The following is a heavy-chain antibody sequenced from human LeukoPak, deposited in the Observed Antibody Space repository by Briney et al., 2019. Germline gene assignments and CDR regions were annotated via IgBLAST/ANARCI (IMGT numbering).Heavy chain of an antibody. V-gene: IGHV7-4-1*02. D-gene: IGHD6-13*01. CDR3: AISIAAAVFDP. Sequence: ASVKVSCKASGYTFTSYAMHWVRQAPGQGLEWMGWINTNTGNPTYAQGFTGRFVFSLDTSVSTAYLQISSLKAEDTAVYYCAISIAAAVFDPWGQGTLVTVSS. J-gene: IGHJ5*02. CDR1: GYTFTSYA. CDR2: INTNTGNP.